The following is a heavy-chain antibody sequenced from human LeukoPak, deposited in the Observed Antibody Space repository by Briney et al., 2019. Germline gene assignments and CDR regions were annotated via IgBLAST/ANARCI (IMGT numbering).Heavy chain of an antibody. D-gene: IGHD3-22*01. V-gene: IGHV4-59*12. Sequence: SETLSLTCTISGGSTTGYFWSWIRQPPGKGLEWIGYVFYSGGTLYNPSLDSRVTISVDTSKNQFSLKLSSVTAADTAVYYCARDHRRITMIVVDNWGQGTLVTVSS. CDR3: ARDHRRITMIVVDN. J-gene: IGHJ4*02. CDR2: VFYSGGT. CDR1: GGSTTGYF.